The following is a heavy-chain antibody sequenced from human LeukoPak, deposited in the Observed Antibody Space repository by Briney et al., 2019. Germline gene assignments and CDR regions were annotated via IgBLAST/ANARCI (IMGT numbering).Heavy chain of an antibody. CDR1: GFMFSSYV. CDR2: IISSDGST. V-gene: IGHV3-23*01. D-gene: IGHD2-2*01. CDR3: AKQSKLSCSSTTCPLDY. Sequence: GGSLRLSCAASGFMFSSYVMTWVRQPPGKRLEWVSSIISSDGSTYYADSVKARFIISRDNSKNTLYLQMSSLRAEDTAVYYCAKQSKLSCSSTTCPLDYWGQGTLVTVSS. J-gene: IGHJ4*02.